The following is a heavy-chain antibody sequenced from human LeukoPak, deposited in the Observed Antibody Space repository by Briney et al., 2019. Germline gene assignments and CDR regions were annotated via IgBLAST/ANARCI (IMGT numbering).Heavy chain of an antibody. J-gene: IGHJ3*02. Sequence: PGGSLRLSCAASGFTFSNFGMHWVRQAPGKGLEWVAVISYDGSNKYYADSVKGRFTISRDNSKNTLYLQMNSLRPDDTAVYYCAKERVTMIGWDAFDIWGQGTMVTVSS. CDR2: ISYDGSNK. D-gene: IGHD3-22*01. CDR1: GFTFSNFG. CDR3: AKERVTMIGWDAFDI. V-gene: IGHV3-30*18.